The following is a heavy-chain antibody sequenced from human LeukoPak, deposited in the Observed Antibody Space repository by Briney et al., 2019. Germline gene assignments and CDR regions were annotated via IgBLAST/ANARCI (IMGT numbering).Heavy chain of an antibody. Sequence: AASVKVSCKASGYTFTGYYMHWVRQAPGQGLEWMGWINPNSGGTNYAQKFQGRVTMTRDTSISTAYMELSRLRSDDTAVYYCARDLDSTTVSNWFDPWGQGTRVTVSS. CDR1: GYTFTGYY. CDR3: ARDLDSTTVSNWFDP. J-gene: IGHJ5*02. V-gene: IGHV1-2*02. CDR2: INPNSGGT. D-gene: IGHD4-17*01.